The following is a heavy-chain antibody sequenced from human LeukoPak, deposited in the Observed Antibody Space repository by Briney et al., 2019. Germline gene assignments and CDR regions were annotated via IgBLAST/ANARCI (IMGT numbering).Heavy chain of an antibody. Sequence: TGGSLRLSCAASGFTFSSYAMSWVRQAPGKGLEWVSGISGSGGRTYYADSVKGRVTISRDNSKNTLYRQMNSLRAEDTALYYCARRLVTAGITDFFDSWGQGTLVSVSS. D-gene: IGHD2-2*01. CDR1: GFTFSSYA. V-gene: IGHV3-23*01. J-gene: IGHJ4*02. CDR3: ARRLVTAGITDFFDS. CDR2: ISGSGGRT.